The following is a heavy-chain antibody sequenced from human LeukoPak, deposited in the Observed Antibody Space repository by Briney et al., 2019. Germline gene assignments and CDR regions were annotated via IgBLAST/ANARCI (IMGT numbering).Heavy chain of an antibody. CDR2: INHSGST. CDR1: GGSFSGYY. CDR3: ASVTGDHAP. J-gene: IGHJ5*02. D-gene: IGHD7-27*01. Sequence: SETLSLTCAVYGGSFSGYYWSWIRQPPGKGLEWIGEINHSGSTNYNPSLKSRVTISVDTSKNQFSLKLSSVTAADTAVYYCASVTGDHAPWGQGTLVTVSS. V-gene: IGHV4-34*01.